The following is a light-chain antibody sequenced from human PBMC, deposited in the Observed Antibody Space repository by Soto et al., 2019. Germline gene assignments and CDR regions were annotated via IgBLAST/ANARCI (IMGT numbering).Light chain of an antibody. Sequence: EIQMTQSPSTLSASVGDRVTITCRASQTISSWLAWYQQKPGKAPKLLIYKASTLKSGVPSRFSGSGSGTEFTLTISSLQPDDFATYYCQHYNSYSEAFGQRAKV. J-gene: IGKJ1*01. CDR1: QTISSW. CDR3: QHYNSYSEA. CDR2: KAS. V-gene: IGKV1-5*03.